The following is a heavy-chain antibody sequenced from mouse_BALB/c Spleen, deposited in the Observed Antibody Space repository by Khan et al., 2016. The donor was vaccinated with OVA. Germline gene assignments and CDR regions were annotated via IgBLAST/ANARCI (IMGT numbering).Heavy chain of an antibody. J-gene: IGHJ2*01. CDR1: GYTFSTYW. Sequence: QIQLVQSGAALAKPGASVKMSCKASGYTFSTYWMHWVKQRPGQGLEWIGYINPTSGYTDYNEKFKDKATLSADKSSSTAYMQLSRLTSEDSAVYYCTRERIDDWGQGTTLTVSS. CDR2: INPTSGYT. CDR3: TRERIDD. V-gene: IGHV1-7*01.